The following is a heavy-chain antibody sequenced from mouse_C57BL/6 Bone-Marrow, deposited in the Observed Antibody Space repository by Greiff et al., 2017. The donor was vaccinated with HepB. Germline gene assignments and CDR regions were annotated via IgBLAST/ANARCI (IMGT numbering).Heavy chain of an antibody. J-gene: IGHJ4*01. Sequence: QVQLQQSGAELVRPGASVKLSCKASGYTFTDYYINWVKQRPGQGLEWIARIYPGSGNTYYNEKFKGKATLTAEKSSSTAYMQLSSLTSEDSAVYFCAGLLQHYYAMDYWGQGTSVTVSS. V-gene: IGHV1-76*01. CDR3: AGLLQHYYAMDY. CDR1: GYTFTDYY. D-gene: IGHD2-3*01. CDR2: IYPGSGNT.